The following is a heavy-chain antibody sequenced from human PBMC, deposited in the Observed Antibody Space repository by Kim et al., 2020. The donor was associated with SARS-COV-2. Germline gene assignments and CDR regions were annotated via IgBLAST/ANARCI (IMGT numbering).Heavy chain of an antibody. D-gene: IGHD3-10*01. V-gene: IGHV3-33*03. Sequence: ASVQGRFTISRDNSKNTLYLQMNSLRAEDTAVYYCAKEALYGSGSYLDYWGQGTLVTVSS. J-gene: IGHJ4*02. CDR3: AKEALYGSGSYLDY.